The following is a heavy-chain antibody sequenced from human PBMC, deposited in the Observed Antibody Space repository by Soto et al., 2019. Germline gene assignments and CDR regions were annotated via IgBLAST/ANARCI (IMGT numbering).Heavy chain of an antibody. D-gene: IGHD2-2*01. J-gene: IGHJ1*01. CDR2: ISGSGGST. V-gene: IGHV3-23*01. CDR3: ARGLLGDCSSTSCPLGIFQI. Sequence: GGSLRLSCAASGFTFSSYAMSWVRQAPGKGLEWVSAISGSGGSTYYADSVKGRFTISRDNSKNTLYLQMNSLRAEDTAVYYCARGLLGDCSSTSCPLGIFQIWGKGTLVTGSS. CDR1: GFTFSSYA.